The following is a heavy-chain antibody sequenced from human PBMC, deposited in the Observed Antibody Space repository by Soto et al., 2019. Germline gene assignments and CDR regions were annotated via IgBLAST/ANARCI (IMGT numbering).Heavy chain of an antibody. J-gene: IGHJ4*02. V-gene: IGHV3-21*01. CDR3: ARXXXDILTGPXXXDY. CDR1: GFTFSSYS. Sequence: PGGSLRLSCAASGFTFSSYSMNWVRQAPGKGLEWVSSISSSSSYIYYADSVKGRFTISRDNAKNSLYLQMNSLRAEDTAVYYCARXXXDILTGPXXXDYXGQGTLVTVSS. CDR2: ISSSSSYI. D-gene: IGHD3-9*01.